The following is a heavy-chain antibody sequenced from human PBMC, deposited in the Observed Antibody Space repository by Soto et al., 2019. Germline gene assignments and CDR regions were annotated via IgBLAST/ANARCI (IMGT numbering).Heavy chain of an antibody. CDR2: ISGSGGST. Sequence: EVQLLESGGGLVQPGGSLRLSCAASGFTFSSYAMSWVRQAPGKGLEWVSAISGSGGSTYYADSVKGRFTISRDNSKNTLYLQMDSLRAEDTAVYYGACYLRGSEMYYFDYRGQGTLVPRSS. V-gene: IGHV3-23*01. CDR1: GFTFSSYA. D-gene: IGHD4-17*01. J-gene: IGHJ4*01. CDR3: ACYLRGSEMYYFDY.